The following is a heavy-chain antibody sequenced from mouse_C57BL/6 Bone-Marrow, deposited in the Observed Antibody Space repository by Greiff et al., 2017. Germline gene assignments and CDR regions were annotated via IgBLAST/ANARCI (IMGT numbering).Heavy chain of an antibody. Sequence: QVQLQQSGAELVRPGASVTLSCKASGYTFTDYEMHWVKQTPVHGLEWIGAIDPETGGTAYNQKFKGKAILTADKSSSTAYMELRSLTSEDSAVYYCTSSTTTVVAPYYAMDYWGQGTSVTVSS. V-gene: IGHV1-15*01. CDR3: TSSTTTVVAPYYAMDY. D-gene: IGHD1-1*01. CDR1: GYTFTDYE. CDR2: IDPETGGT. J-gene: IGHJ4*01.